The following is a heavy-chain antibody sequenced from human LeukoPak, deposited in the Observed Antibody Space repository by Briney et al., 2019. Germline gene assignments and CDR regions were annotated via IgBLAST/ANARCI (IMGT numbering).Heavy chain of an antibody. CDR2: ISPNNGNT. Sequence: ASVKVSCKASGYTFRSYDITWVRQAPGQGLGWMGWISPNNGNTNYAQKFQGRVTMTTDTPTSTAYMEMRSLRSDDTAVYYCARDRDSSGWHVADYWGQGTLVTVSS. CDR1: GYTFRSYD. CDR3: ARDRDSSGWHVADY. J-gene: IGHJ4*02. V-gene: IGHV1-18*01. D-gene: IGHD6-19*01.